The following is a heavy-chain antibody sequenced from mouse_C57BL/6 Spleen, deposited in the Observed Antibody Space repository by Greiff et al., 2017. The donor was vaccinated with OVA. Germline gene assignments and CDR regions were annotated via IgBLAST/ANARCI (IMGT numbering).Heavy chain of an antibody. J-gene: IGHJ1*03. D-gene: IGHD1-1*01. CDR1: GFTFSDYG. CDR2: ISSGSTTI. Sequence: EVKLVESGGGLVKPGGSLKLSCAASGFTFSDYGIHLVRQAPEKGLEWVAYISSGSTTIYYADTVKGRFTISRDNAKNTLFLQMTRLRSEDTAMYYCARRFITTIVGYFDVWGTGTTVTVSS. CDR3: ARRFITTIVGYFDV. V-gene: IGHV5-17*01.